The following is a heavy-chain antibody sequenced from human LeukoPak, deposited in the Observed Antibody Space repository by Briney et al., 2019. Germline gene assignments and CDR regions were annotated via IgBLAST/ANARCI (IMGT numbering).Heavy chain of an antibody. J-gene: IGHJ4*02. CDR2: ISYDGSHK. D-gene: IGHD6-13*01. V-gene: IGHV3-30*04. Sequence: PGGSLRLSCAASGFTFSSYAMHWVRQAPGKGLEWVAVISYDGSHKYYADSVKGRFTISRDNSKNTLYLQMNSLRAEDTAVYYCARDFVAAGTIFDYWGQGTLVTVSS. CDR3: ARDFVAAGTIFDY. CDR1: GFTFSSYA.